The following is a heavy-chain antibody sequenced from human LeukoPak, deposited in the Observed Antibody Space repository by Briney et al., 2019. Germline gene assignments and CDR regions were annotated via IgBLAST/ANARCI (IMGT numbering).Heavy chain of an antibody. Sequence: SETLSLTCTVSGGSIGSYYWSWIRQPPGKGLEWIGYIYYSGSTNYNPSLKSRVTISVDTSKNQFSLKLSSVTAADTAVYYCAREYCSSTSCYNWFDPWGQGTLVTVSS. CDR1: GGSIGSYY. D-gene: IGHD2-2*01. CDR3: AREYCSSTSCYNWFDP. V-gene: IGHV4-59*01. CDR2: IYYSGST. J-gene: IGHJ5*02.